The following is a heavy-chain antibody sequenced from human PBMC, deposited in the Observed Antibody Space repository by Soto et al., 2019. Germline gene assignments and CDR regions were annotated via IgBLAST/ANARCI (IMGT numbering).Heavy chain of an antibody. CDR2: MIPIIGKT. V-gene: IGHV1-69*04. J-gene: IGHJ4*02. D-gene: IGHD4-4*01. CDR3: TTVSQDDYNKRLWAYFDY. CDR1: GYTFTSYA. Sequence: GASVKVSCKASGYTFTSYASSWVRQATGQGLEWMGRMIPIIGKTSYAQKFQGRVTITADKSTSTAYMELSSLRSEDTAVYFCTTVSQDDYNKRLWAYFDYWGLGTLVTVSS.